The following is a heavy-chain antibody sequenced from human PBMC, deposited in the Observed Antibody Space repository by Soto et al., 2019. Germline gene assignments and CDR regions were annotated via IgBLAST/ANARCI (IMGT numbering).Heavy chain of an antibody. CDR1: GYTFTSYG. CDR2: ISAYNGNT. Sequence: ASVKVSCKASGYTFTSYGINWVRQAPGQGLEWMGWISAYNGNTHYAQKLQGRVTMTTDTSTSTAYMELRSLRSDDTAVYYCARDRDIVVVPAAIGYGMDVWGQETTVTVSS. CDR3: ARDRDIVVVPAAIGYGMDV. D-gene: IGHD2-2*02. V-gene: IGHV1-18*04. J-gene: IGHJ6*02.